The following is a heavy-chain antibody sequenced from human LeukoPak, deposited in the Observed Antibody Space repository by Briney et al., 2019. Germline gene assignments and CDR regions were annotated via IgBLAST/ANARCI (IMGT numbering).Heavy chain of an antibody. V-gene: IGHV3-30*02. CDR3: AKDRNIVVVPAAMKYYYYYMDV. CDR1: GFTFSSYG. D-gene: IGHD2-2*01. CDR2: IRYDGSNK. J-gene: IGHJ6*03. Sequence: PGGSLRLSCAASGFTFSSYGMHWVRQAPGKGLEWVAFIRYDGSNKYYADSVKGRFIISRDNSKNTLYLQMNSLRAEDTAVYYCAKDRNIVVVPAAMKYYYYYMDVWGKGTTVTVSS.